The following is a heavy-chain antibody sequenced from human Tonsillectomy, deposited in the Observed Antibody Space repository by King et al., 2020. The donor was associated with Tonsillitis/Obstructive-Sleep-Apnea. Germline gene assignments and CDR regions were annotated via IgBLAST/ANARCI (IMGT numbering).Heavy chain of an antibody. CDR2: ISSGGSAK. CDR3: ARGIHSSYYYMDV. V-gene: IGHV3-11*01. D-gene: IGHD3-10*01. J-gene: IGHJ6*03. Sequence: VQLVESGGGLVRPGGSLRLSCAASGFTFSDYYMSWIRQAPGKGLEWISYISSGGSAKFYADSVEGRFTISRDNARNSLYLQMSSLGAEDTAVYYCARGIHSSYYYMDVWGKGTTVTVSS. CDR1: GFTFSDYY.